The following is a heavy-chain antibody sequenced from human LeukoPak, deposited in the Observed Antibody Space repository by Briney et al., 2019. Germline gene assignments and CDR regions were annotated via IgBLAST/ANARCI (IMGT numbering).Heavy chain of an antibody. V-gene: IGHV4-34*01. CDR1: GGSFSGYY. CDR3: ARGNGSSSLIFDY. CDR2: INHSGST. J-gene: IGHJ4*02. D-gene: IGHD6-6*01. Sequence: PSETLSLTCAVYGGSFSGYYWSWIRQPPGKGLEWIGEINHSGSTNYNPSLKSRVTISVDTSKNQFSLKLSSVTAADTAVYYCARGNGSSSLIFDYWGQGTLVTVSS.